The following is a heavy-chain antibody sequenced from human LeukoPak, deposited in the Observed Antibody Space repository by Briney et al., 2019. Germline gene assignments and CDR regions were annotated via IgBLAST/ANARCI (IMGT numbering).Heavy chain of an antibody. J-gene: IGHJ4*02. Sequence: ASVKVSCKASGYTFTGYYMHWVRQAPGQGLEWMGWINPNSGGTNYAQKFQGRVTMTRDTSISTAYMELSRLRSDDTAVYYCARGTIAARPDLDYWGQGTLVTVSS. CDR1: GYTFTGYY. CDR3: ARGTIAARPDLDY. D-gene: IGHD6-6*01. V-gene: IGHV1-2*02. CDR2: INPNSGGT.